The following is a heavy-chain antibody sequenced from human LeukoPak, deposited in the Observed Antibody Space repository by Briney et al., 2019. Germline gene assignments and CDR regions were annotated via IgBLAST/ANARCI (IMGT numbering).Heavy chain of an antibody. CDR3: ARDPTYYYDSSGYYGSGFDY. D-gene: IGHD3-22*01. J-gene: IGHJ4*02. V-gene: IGHV4-59*01. CDR1: GGSISSYY. Sequence: SETLSLTCTVSGGSISSYYWSWSRQPPGKGLEWIGYIYYSGSTNYNPSLKSRVTISVDTSKNQFSLKLSSVTAADTAVYYCARDPTYYYDSSGYYGSGFDYWGQGTLVTVSS. CDR2: IYYSGST.